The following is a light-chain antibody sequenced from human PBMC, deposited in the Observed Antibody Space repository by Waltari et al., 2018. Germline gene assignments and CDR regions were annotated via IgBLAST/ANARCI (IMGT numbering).Light chain of an antibody. CDR3: QVWDIRTAV. CDR1: DIGSKN. V-gene: IGLV3-9*01. J-gene: IGLJ3*02. Sequence: SYELTQPLSVSVALGQTATITCGGDDIGSKNVHWYQQRPGQAPVVVIYKDNNRPSGIPRRFSGSNSGNAAILTISSAQAGDEADYYCQVWDIRTAVFGGGTKLTVL. CDR2: KDN.